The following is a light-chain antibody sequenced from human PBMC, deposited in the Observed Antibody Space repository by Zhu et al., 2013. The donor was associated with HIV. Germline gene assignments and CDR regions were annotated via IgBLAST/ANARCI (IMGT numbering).Light chain of an antibody. V-gene: IGKV1-13*02. J-gene: IGKJ3*01. Sequence: AIQMTQSPSSLSASVGDRVTITCRASQDIRNDLAWYRQKSGEAPELLIYGVSTLQNAVPSRFSGSGSGTDFTLTISGLQPEDFATYYCQQLDTYPLTFGPGTKVDVK. CDR2: GVS. CDR1: QDIRND. CDR3: QQLDTYPLT.